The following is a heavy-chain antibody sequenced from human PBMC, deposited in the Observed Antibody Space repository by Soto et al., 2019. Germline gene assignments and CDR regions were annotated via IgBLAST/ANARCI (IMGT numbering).Heavy chain of an antibody. CDR2: ISGSGGST. V-gene: IGHV3-23*01. J-gene: IGHJ6*03. CDR3: AKDLYYDRGYMDV. Sequence: PGGSLRLSCAASGFTFSSYAMSWVRQAPGKGLEWVSAISGSGGSTYYADSVKGRFTIPRDNSKNTLYLQMNSLRAEDTAVYYCAKDLYYDRGYMDVWGKGTTVTVSS. D-gene: IGHD3-9*01. CDR1: GFTFSSYA.